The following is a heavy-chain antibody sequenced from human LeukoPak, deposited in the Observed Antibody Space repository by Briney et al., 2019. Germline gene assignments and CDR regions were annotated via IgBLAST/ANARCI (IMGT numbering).Heavy chain of an antibody. Sequence: TSETLSLTCTVSGGPISSSDYSWSWIRQPPGKGLEWIGHIFYSGTTNYNPSLKSRVTISVDRSNNQFSLKLTSTTAADTAVYYCARASPFGDLFWGQGTLVTVSS. D-gene: IGHD3-10*01. CDR2: IFYSGTT. CDR1: GGPISSSDYS. J-gene: IGHJ1*01. V-gene: IGHV4-61*08. CDR3: ARASPFGDLF.